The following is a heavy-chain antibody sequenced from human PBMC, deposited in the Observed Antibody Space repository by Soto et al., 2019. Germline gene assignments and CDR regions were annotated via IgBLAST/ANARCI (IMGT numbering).Heavy chain of an antibody. D-gene: IGHD2-15*01. CDR2: ISGSGGST. CDR1: GFTFSSYA. V-gene: IGHV3-23*01. J-gene: IGHJ6*02. Sequence: PGGSLRLSCAASGFTFSSYAMGWVRQAPGKGLEWVSAISGSGGSTYYSDSVKGRFTISRDNSKNTLYLQMTSLRAEDTAVYYCAKEEGYCSGGSCYYYSSYYGMDVWGQGTTVTVSS. CDR3: AKEEGYCSGGSCYYYSSYYGMDV.